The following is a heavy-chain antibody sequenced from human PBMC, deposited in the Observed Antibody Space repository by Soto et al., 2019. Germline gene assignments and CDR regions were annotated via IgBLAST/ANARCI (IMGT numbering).Heavy chain of an antibody. CDR1: GGSLSPYY. CDR3: PRWYYDFWSGFFTHYFDP. V-gene: IGHV4-34*01. Sequence: QVQLQQWGAGLLKPSETLSLTCGVYGGSLSPYYWSWIRQTPGKGLEWIAEINHCGSTNYNPSLASRVTISTDTSNHQFSLKLRSVTAADTAVYHCPRWYYDFWSGFFTHYFDPWGQGTQVTVSS. CDR2: INHCGST. D-gene: IGHD3-3*01. J-gene: IGHJ5*02.